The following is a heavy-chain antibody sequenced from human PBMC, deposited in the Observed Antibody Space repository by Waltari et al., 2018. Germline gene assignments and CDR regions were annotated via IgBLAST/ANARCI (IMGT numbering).Heavy chain of an antibody. CDR3: ARTPYMVRGVSYYYYYYMDV. CDR2: MNPNSGNT. Sequence: QVQLVQSGAEVKKPGASVKVSCKASGYTFTSYDINWVRQPTGQGLEWMGWMNPNSGNTGYAQKFQGRVTITRNTSISTAYMELSSLRSEDTAVYYCARTPYMVRGVSYYYYYYMDVWGKGTTVTVSS. D-gene: IGHD3-10*01. V-gene: IGHV1-8*03. J-gene: IGHJ6*03. CDR1: GYTFTSYD.